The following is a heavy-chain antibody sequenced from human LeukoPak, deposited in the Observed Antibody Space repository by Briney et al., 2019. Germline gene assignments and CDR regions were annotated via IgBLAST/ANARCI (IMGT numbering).Heavy chain of an antibody. CDR2: IYHSGST. CDR1: GDSISNGDYY. D-gene: IGHD3-3*01. V-gene: IGHV4-30-4*02. J-gene: IGHJ4*02. Sequence: SETLSLTCTVSGDSISNGDYYWSWIRQAPGKSLEWIGYIYHSGSTFYTPSLKSRLTMLVDTSKNQFSLKLSSVTAADTAVYYCASGHYDFWSGYYFDYWGQGTLVTVSS. CDR3: ASGHYDFWSGYYFDY.